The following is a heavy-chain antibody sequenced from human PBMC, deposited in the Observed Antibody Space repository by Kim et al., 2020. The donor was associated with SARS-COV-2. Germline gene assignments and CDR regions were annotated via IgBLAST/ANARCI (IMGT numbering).Heavy chain of an antibody. V-gene: IGHV4-39*02. D-gene: IGHD6-13*01. CDR3: AAFNQQLVRLSFDD. J-gene: IGHJ4*02. CDR2: SFVSGKT. Sequence: SETLSLTCTVSGGFITTINNCWDRILPATWKGREWIGRSFVSGKTSYNPSLRRRVTISVYTSKNRSSLQLSSVTAADTAVYYCAAFNQQLVRLSFDDWGQGTLVTVSS. CDR1: GGFITTINNC.